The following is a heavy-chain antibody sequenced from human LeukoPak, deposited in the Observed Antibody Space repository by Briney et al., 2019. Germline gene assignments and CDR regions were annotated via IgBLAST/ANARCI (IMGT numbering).Heavy chain of an antibody. CDR3: ARHDPGDEALDY. CDR2: IDPSDSYT. Sequence: GESLKISCQGSGYSFTSYWIGWVRQLPGKGLEWMGRIDPSDSYTNYSPSFQGHVTISADKSISTAYLQWSSLKASDTAMYYCARHDPGDEALDYWGQGTLVTVSS. V-gene: IGHV5-10-1*01. CDR1: GYSFTSYW. D-gene: IGHD3-10*01. J-gene: IGHJ4*02.